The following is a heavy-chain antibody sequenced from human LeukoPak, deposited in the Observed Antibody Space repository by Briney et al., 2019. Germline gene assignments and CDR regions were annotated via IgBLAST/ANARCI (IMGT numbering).Heavy chain of an antibody. Sequence: ASVKVSCKATGITFNTYAITWVRQAPAHGLEWMGRIIPILTRPNYAQRFQGRVTITADKSTSTAYVELSRLTSEDTAVYYCVTTDDSGRPWELGEWGQGTLVSVSS. CDR1: GITFNTYA. CDR3: VTTDDSGRPWELGE. J-gene: IGHJ4*02. V-gene: IGHV1-69*04. CDR2: IIPILTRP. D-gene: IGHD1-26*01.